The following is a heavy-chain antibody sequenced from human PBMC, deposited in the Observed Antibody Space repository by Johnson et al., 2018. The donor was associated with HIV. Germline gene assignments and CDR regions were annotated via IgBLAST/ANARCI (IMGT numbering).Heavy chain of an antibody. J-gene: IGHJ3*02. Sequence: QVQLVESGGGVVQPGRSLRVSCAASGFTFSSYGMHWVRQAPGKGMEWVAVIWYDGSNRYYADSVKGRFTISRDNYKNTLYLQMNRLRAEDTAVYYCAKDLYSSSWTNDAFDIWGQGTMVTVSS. CDR3: AKDLYSSSWTNDAFDI. CDR2: IWYDGSNR. V-gene: IGHV3-33*06. D-gene: IGHD6-13*01. CDR1: GFTFSSYG.